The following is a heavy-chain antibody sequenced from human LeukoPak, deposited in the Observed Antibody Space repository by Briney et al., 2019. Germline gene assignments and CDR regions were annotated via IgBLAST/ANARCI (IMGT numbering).Heavy chain of an antibody. CDR2: INPYNGNT. CDR3: ARAEMATRPSDY. D-gene: IGHD5-24*01. J-gene: IGHJ4*02. CDR1: GFSFVDYG. V-gene: IGHV1-18*01. Sequence: GASVKVSCKTSGFSFVDYGVNWLRQAPGQGLEWMGWINPYNGNTKYAQKLQGRATVTTDRSTNTTYLEVRSLRSDDTAVYYCARAEMATRPSDYWGQGTLVTVSS.